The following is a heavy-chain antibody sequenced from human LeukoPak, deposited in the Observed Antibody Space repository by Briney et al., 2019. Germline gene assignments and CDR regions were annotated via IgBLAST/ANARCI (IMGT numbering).Heavy chain of an antibody. CDR3: ARVFEGYNWNLYGMDV. D-gene: IGHD1-20*01. V-gene: IGHV3-33*01. Sequence: GESLKISCAASGFTFSSYGMHWVRQAPGKGLEWVAVIWYDGSNKYYADSVKGRFTISRDNSKNTLYLQMNSLRAEDTAVYYCARVFEGYNWNLYGMDVWGQGTTVTVSS. CDR2: IWYDGSNK. CDR1: GFTFSSYG. J-gene: IGHJ6*02.